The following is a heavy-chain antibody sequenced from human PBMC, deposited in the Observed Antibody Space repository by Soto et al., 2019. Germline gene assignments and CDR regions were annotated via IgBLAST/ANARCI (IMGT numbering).Heavy chain of an antibody. J-gene: IGHJ4*02. D-gene: IGHD2-15*01. Sequence: XXVKGSCKASGYTFTSYAMHWVRQAPGQRLEWMGWINAGNGNTKYSQKFQGRVTITRDTSASTAYMELSSLRSEDTAVYYCARDLGGWPDYWGQGTLVTVSS. CDR1: GYTFTSYA. CDR3: ARDLGGWPDY. CDR2: INAGNGNT. V-gene: IGHV1-3*01.